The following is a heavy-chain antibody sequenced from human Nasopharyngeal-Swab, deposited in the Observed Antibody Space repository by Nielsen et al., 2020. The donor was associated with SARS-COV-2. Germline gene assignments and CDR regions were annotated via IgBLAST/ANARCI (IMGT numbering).Heavy chain of an antibody. J-gene: IGHJ3*02. D-gene: IGHD1-1*01. CDR3: ARAWNDSAFDI. V-gene: IGHV4-59*01. CDR2: IYYSGST. CDR1: GGSISSYY. Sequence: SETLSLTCTVSGGSISSYYWSWIRQPPGKGLEWIGYIYYSGSTNYNPSLKSRVTISVDTSKNQFSLKLSSVTAADKAVYYCARAWNDSAFDIWGQVTMVTVSS.